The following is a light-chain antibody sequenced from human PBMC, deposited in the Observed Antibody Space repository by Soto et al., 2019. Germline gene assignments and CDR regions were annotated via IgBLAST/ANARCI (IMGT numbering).Light chain of an antibody. CDR3: LQHHTYPLP. CDR2: AAS. J-gene: IGKJ4*01. V-gene: IGKV1-17*01. Sequence: DIQMTQSPSSLSASVGDRVTITCRASQAFRNDLSWFQQKPGEAPKRLIYAASSLQSGVPSRFSGSGAGTEFTHTISSLQPEDSATYYCLQHHTYPLPFGGGTRVEIK. CDR1: QAFRND.